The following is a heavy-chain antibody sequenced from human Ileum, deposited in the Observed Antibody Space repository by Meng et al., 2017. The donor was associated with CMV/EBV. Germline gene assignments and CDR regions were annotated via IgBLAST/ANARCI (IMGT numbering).Heavy chain of an antibody. J-gene: IGHJ4*02. CDR3: ARGNKYCSGGGCYPNDY. CDR2: INPNSGGT. Sequence: ASVKVSCKASGYTFTGYYIHWVRQARGQGLEWMGWINPNSGGTNYAQKFQGRVTMTSDTSISTAYMELSRLKSDDTAVYYCARGNKYCSGGGCYPNDYWGQGTLVTVSS. CDR1: GYTFTGYY. D-gene: IGHD2-15*01. V-gene: IGHV1-2*02.